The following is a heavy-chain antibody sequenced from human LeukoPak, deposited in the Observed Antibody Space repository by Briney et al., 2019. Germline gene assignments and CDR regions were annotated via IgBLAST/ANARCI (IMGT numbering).Heavy chain of an antibody. J-gene: IGHJ4*02. CDR2: IIPIFGTA. D-gene: IGHD2-21*02. Sequence: GASVKVSCKASGYTFTSYGISWVRQAPGQGLEWMGGIIPIFGTANYAQKFQGRVTITTDESTSTAYMELSSLRSEDTAVYYCARSTSLAYCGGGCYSSFDYWGQGTLVTVSS. V-gene: IGHV1-69*05. CDR1: GYTFTSYG. CDR3: ARSTSLAYCGGGCYSSFDY.